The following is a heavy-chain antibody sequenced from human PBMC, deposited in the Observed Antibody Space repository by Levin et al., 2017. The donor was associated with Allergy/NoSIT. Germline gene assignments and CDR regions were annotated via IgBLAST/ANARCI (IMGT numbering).Heavy chain of an antibody. D-gene: IGHD6-13*01. CDR2: IVVGGDNT. CDR3: ALGGAGAGTYYYYYGMDV. J-gene: IGHJ6*02. CDR1: GFTFTTST. V-gene: IGHV1-58*01. Sequence: PGESLKISCKTSGFTFTTSTVQWVRQARGQRLEWLGWIVVGGDNTNIARRFRERVTISRDMSTSTVYMELTSLRSEDTAVYYCALGGAGAGTYYYYYGMDVWGQGTTVTVSS.